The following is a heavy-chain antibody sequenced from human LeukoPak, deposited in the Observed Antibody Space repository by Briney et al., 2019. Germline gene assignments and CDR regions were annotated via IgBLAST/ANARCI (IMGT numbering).Heavy chain of an antibody. CDR1: GFRFSSFG. Sequence: ASVNVSCKASGFRFSSFGVSWVRQAPGQGLEWMGWINPNTGATIYAEKFQGRVTMTRDTSIDTAYMEMRSLRSDDTAVYYCARDRVGSGWPRPWYFEFWGQGTLITVSS. CDR3: ARDRVGSGWPRPWYFEF. V-gene: IGHV1-2*02. J-gene: IGHJ4*02. CDR2: INPNTGAT. D-gene: IGHD6-19*01.